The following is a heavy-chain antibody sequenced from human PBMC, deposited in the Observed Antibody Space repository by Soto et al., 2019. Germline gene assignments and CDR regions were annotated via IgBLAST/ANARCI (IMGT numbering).Heavy chain of an antibody. CDR3: TTDDAINKN. CDR1: GFTFSNAW. J-gene: IGHJ4*02. CDR2: IKSKTNGGTT. V-gene: IGHV3-15*01. Sequence: PGGSLRLSWGASGFTFSNAWMSWVRQAPGKGLEWVGRIKSKTNGGTTDYAAPGKGRFTISRDDSTNTLSLQMNSLKTEDTAVYYWTTDDAINKNCGQGTLVTVSP.